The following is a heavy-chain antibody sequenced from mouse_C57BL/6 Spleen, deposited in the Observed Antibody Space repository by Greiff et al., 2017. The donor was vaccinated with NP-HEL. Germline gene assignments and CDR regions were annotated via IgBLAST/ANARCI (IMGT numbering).Heavy chain of an antibody. CDR3: ARGGYYDYDGWFAY. CDR2: IYPSDSET. V-gene: IGHV1-61*01. CDR1: GYTFTSYW. J-gene: IGHJ3*01. Sequence: QVQLQQPGAELVRPGSSVKLSCKASGYTFTSYWMDWVKQRPGQGLEWIGNIYPSDSETHYNQKFKDKATLTVDKSSSTAYMQLSSLTSEDSAVYYWARGGYYDYDGWFAYWGQGTLVTVSA. D-gene: IGHD2-4*01.